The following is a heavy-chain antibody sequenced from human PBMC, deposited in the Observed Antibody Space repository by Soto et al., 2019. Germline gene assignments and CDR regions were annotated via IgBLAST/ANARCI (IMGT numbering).Heavy chain of an antibody. V-gene: IGHV4-39*01. D-gene: IGHD1-26*01. J-gene: IGHJ4*02. CDR1: GSSVSSGPLS. CDR2: IYYSGST. CDR3: ARPQIGSYDPFDY. Sequence: PSETLSLTCALSGSSVSSGPLSWSWLLQRPGKGLGWIGSIYYSGSTYYNPSLKSRVTISVDTSKNQCSLKLGSVTAADTAVYYCARPQIGSYDPFDYWGQGTLVTVSS.